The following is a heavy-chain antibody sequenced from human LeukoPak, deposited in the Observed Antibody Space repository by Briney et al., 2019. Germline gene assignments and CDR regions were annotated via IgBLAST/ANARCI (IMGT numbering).Heavy chain of an antibody. CDR2: IYHGGST. CDR1: GGSISSSNW. V-gene: IGHV4-4*02. Sequence: PSETLSLTCAVSGGSISSSNWWSWVRQPPGQGLEWIGEIYHGGSTNYNPSLKSRVTISVDTSKNQFSLKLSSVTAADTAVYFCARGPYSYDSSGAFDIWGQGTMVTVSS. CDR3: ARGPYSYDSSGAFDI. D-gene: IGHD3-22*01. J-gene: IGHJ3*02.